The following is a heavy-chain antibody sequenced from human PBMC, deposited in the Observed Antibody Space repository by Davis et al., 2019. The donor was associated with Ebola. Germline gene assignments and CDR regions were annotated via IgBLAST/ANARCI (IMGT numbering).Heavy chain of an antibody. V-gene: IGHV4-31*11. J-gene: IGHJ4*02. D-gene: IGHD3-22*01. Sequence: LRLSCAVYGGSFSGYYWGWIRQHPGKGLEWIGYIYYSGSTYYNPSLKSRVTISVDTSKNQFSLKLSSVTAADTAVYYCARPYDSSGYYYWGQGTLVTVSS. CDR2: IYYSGST. CDR1: GGSFSGYY. CDR3: ARPYDSSGYYY.